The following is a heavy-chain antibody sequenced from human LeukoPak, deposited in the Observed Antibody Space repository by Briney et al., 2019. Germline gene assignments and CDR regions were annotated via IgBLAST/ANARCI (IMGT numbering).Heavy chain of an antibody. CDR3: AKDGPGSGKTYFDY. D-gene: IGHD3-10*01. J-gene: IGHJ4*02. CDR2: INPNSGGA. Sequence: ASLKVSCRASGYTFTGSYMHWVRQAPGQGLEWMGRINPNSGGAIYAQKFQGRVTMTRDTSISTAYMELNRLGSDDTAVYYCAKDGPGSGKTYFDYWGQGTLVTVSS. CDR1: GYTFTGSY. V-gene: IGHV1-2*02.